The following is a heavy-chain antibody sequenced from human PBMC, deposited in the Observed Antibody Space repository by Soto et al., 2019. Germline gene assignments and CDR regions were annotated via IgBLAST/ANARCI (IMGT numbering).Heavy chain of an antibody. J-gene: IGHJ3*02. CDR2: IIPIFGTA. D-gene: IGHD1-26*01. Sequence: SVKVSCKASGGTFSSYAISWVRQAPGQGLEWMGGIIPIFGTANYAQKFQGRVTITADESTSTAYMELSSLRSEDTAVYYCARDTKRENSFDIWGQGTMVTVSS. V-gene: IGHV1-69*13. CDR1: GGTFSSYA. CDR3: ARDTKRENSFDI.